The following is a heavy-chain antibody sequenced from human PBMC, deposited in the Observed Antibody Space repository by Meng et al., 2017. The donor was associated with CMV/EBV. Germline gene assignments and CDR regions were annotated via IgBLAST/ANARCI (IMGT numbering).Heavy chain of an antibody. CDR1: GYAFTGYY. J-gene: IGHJ4*02. D-gene: IGHD2-2*01. Sequence: ASVKVSCKASGYAFTGYYMHWVRQAPGQGLEWMGWINPNSGGTNYAQKFQGRVTMTRDTSISTAYMELSRLRSDDTAVYYCPRVVPAAIGTIDYWGQGTLVTVSS. CDR3: PRVVPAAIGTIDY. CDR2: INPNSGGT. V-gene: IGHV1-2*02.